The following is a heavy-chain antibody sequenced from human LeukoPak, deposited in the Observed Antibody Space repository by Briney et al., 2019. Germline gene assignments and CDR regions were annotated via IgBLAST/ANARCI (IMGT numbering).Heavy chain of an antibody. D-gene: IGHD6-13*01. Sequence: SETLSLTCAVYGGSFSGYYWSWIRQPPGKGLEWIGYIYYSGSTNYNPSLKSRVTISIDTSKNQFSLKLSSVTAADTAVYYCARESGSSWLDYWGQGTLVTVSS. J-gene: IGHJ4*02. V-gene: IGHV4-59*01. CDR2: IYYSGST. CDR1: GGSFSGYY. CDR3: ARESGSSWLDY.